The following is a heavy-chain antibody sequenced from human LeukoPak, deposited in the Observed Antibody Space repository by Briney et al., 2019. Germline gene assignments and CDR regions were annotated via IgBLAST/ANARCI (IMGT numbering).Heavy chain of an antibody. CDR3: ARTPQSGYVAYYFDY. CDR2: IYYSGST. J-gene: IGHJ4*02. V-gene: IGHV4-59*01. CDR1: GGXISSYY. Sequence: SETLSLTCTVSGGXISSYYWSWIRQPPGKGLEWIGYIYYSGSTNYNPSLKSRVTISLDTSKNQFSLKLSSVTAADKAVYYCARTPQSGYVAYYFDYWGQGTLVTVSS. D-gene: IGHD5-12*01.